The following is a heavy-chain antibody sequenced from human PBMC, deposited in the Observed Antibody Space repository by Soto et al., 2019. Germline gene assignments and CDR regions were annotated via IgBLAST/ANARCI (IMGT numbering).Heavy chain of an antibody. J-gene: IGHJ4*02. CDR2: IYYSGST. CDR3: ARDHSGSASGFFDY. Sequence: LSLTCTVSGGSISSYYWSWIRQPPGKGLEWIGYIYYSGSTNYNPSLKSRVTISVDTSKNQFSLKLSSVTAADTAVYYCARDHSGSASGFFDYWGQGTLVTVSS. CDR1: GGSISSYY. V-gene: IGHV4-59*01. D-gene: IGHD1-26*01.